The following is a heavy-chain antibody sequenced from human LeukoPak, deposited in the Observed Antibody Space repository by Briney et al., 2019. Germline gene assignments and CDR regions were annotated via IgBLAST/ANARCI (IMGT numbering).Heavy chain of an antibody. CDR3: ARYDVLRSVDY. Sequence: SETLSLTCTVSGGSISSYYWSWIRQPPGKGLEWIGYIYYSGSASSHPSLKSRVTISVGTSKNQFSLKLNSVTAADTAVYYCARYDVLRSVDYWGQRTLVTVSS. CDR2: IYYSGSA. J-gene: IGHJ4*02. CDR1: GGSISSYY. D-gene: IGHD3-9*01. V-gene: IGHV4-59*08.